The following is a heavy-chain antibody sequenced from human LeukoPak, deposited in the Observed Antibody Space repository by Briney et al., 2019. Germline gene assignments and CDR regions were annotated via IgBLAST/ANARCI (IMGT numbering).Heavy chain of an antibody. CDR3: ASGLTGDIDAFDI. CDR1: GYTFTGYY. CDR2: INPNSGGA. D-gene: IGHD7-27*01. J-gene: IGHJ3*02. Sequence: ASVKVSCKASGYTFTGYYMHWVRQAPGQGLEWMGWINPNSGGANYAQKFQGWVTMTRDTSISTAYMELSRLRSDDTAVYYCASGLTGDIDAFDIWGQGTMVTVSS. V-gene: IGHV1-2*04.